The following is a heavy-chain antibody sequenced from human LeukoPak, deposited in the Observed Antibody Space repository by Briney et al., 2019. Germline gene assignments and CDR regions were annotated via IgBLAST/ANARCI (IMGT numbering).Heavy chain of an antibody. J-gene: IGHJ4*02. CDR1: GYTFTNYG. Sequence: GASVKVSCKASGYTFTNYGISWVRQAPGQGLEWMGWISAYNGNTNYAQKLQGRVTMTTDTSTSTAYMEVRSLRSDDTAVYYCARDWELFGVVIPHHYWGQGTLVTVSS. CDR2: ISAYNGNT. D-gene: IGHD3-3*01. V-gene: IGHV1-18*01. CDR3: ARDWELFGVVIPHHY.